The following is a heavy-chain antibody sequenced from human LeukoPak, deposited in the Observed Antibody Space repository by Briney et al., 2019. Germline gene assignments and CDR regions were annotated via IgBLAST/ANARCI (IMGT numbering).Heavy chain of an antibody. CDR2: TYGNGKRV. CDR3: IKETSSGALAY. J-gene: IGHJ4*02. V-gene: IGHV3-9*01. Sequence: GRSLRLSCQVSGPSLVDYAMQWVRQAPGEGREGGSGTYGNGKRVDYADSVKGRFTISRDNAKNSLYLHMNSLRPEDTALYYCIKETSSGALAYWGQGTLVTVSP. CDR1: GPSLVDYA. D-gene: IGHD4-17*01.